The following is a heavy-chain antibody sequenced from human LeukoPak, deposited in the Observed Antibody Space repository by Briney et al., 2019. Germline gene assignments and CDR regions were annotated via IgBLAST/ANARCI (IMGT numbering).Heavy chain of an antibody. CDR2: ISYSGIT. V-gene: IGHV4-59*08. CDR3: ARRDYSGILPFAFDV. Sequence: SETLSLTCIVSGGSISGYHLGWIRQPPGKGLEWIGYISYSGITNYIPSLMSRVSMSVDTSKNQFSLRLSSVTAADTAVYFCARRDYSGILPFAFDVWGQGTLVAVSS. CDR1: GGSISGYH. D-gene: IGHD4-23*01. J-gene: IGHJ3*01.